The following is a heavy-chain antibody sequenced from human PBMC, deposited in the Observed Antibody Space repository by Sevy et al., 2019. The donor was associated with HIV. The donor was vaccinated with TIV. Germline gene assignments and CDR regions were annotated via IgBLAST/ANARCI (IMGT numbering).Heavy chain of an antibody. CDR3: ARVVVPAAINYYGMDV. CDR1: GFTFSSYA. D-gene: IGHD2-2*02. CDR2: ISYDGSNK. V-gene: IGHV3-30*04. Sequence: GGSLRLSCAASGFTFSSYAMHWVRQAPGKGLEWVAVISYDGSNKHYADSVKGRFTISRDNSKNTLYLQMNSLRAEDTAVYYCARVVVPAAINYYGMDVWGQGTTVTVSS. J-gene: IGHJ6*02.